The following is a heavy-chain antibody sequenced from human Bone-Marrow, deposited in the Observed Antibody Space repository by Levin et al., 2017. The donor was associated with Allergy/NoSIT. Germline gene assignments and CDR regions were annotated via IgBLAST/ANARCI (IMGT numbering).Heavy chain of an antibody. CDR2: ISSSSSTI. J-gene: IGHJ4*02. D-gene: IGHD4-17*01. CDR3: ARDHYGDLDY. Sequence: GESLKISCAASGFTFSSYSMNWVRQAPGKGLEWVSYISSSSSTIYYADSVKGRFTISRDNAKNSLYLQMNSLRAEDTAVYYCARDHYGDLDYWGQGTLVTVSS. V-gene: IGHV3-48*01. CDR1: GFTFSSYS.